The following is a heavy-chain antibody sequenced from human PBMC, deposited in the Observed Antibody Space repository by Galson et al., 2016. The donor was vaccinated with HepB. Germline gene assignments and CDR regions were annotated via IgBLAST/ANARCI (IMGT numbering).Heavy chain of an antibody. CDR1: GGSISSRSYY. V-gene: IGHV4-39*01. D-gene: IGHD5-18*01. Sequence: SETLSLTCTVSGGSISSRSYYWGWIRQPPGKGLEWIGSIYYSGSTYYNESLQSRVTMSVDTSKNQFSLKVNSVTAADTSVYYCARHSTGTAMAPLDYWGQGSRVTVSS. J-gene: IGHJ4*02. CDR3: ARHSTGTAMAPLDY. CDR2: IYYSGST.